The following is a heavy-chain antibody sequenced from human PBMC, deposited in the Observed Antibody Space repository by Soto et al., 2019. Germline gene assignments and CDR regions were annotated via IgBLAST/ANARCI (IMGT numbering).Heavy chain of an antibody. J-gene: IGHJ4*02. D-gene: IGHD6-19*01. CDR1: GGSISSSSYY. Sequence: SETLSLTCTVSGGSISSSSYYWGWIRQPPGKVLGWIGSVDYIGSTYYNPSLKSRVTISVDTSKNEFSLKLSSVTAADTAVYYCARRGYSSGWYPNDYWGQGTLVTVSS. CDR2: VDYIGST. CDR3: ARRGYSSGWYPNDY. V-gene: IGHV4-39*01.